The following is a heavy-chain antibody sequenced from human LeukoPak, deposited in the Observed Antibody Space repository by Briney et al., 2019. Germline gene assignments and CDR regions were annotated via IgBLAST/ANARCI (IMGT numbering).Heavy chain of an antibody. Sequence: PGGSLRLSCAGSEFIVSNSYMSWVRQAPGKGLEWVSAIYSGGSTDYADSVRGRFTIARDTSKNMVYLQMNSLTAEDTALYYCVGDPPNSGYAFQVWGHGTVVTVSS. J-gene: IGHJ3*01. D-gene: IGHD3-22*01. CDR1: EFIVSNSY. CDR3: VGDPPNSGYAFQV. CDR2: IYSGGST. V-gene: IGHV3-66*01.